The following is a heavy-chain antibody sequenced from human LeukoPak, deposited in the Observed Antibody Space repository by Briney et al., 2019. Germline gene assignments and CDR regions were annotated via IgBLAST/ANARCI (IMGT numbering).Heavy chain of an antibody. Sequence: GASVKVSCKASGGTFSSYAISWVRQAPGQGLEWMGRIIPILGIANYAQKFQGRVTITADKSTSTAYKELSSLRSEDTAVYYCARDFGTTPQENYWGQGTLVTVSS. CDR3: ARDFGTTPQENY. V-gene: IGHV1-69*04. J-gene: IGHJ4*02. CDR2: IIPILGIA. D-gene: IGHD2-2*01. CDR1: GGTFSSYA.